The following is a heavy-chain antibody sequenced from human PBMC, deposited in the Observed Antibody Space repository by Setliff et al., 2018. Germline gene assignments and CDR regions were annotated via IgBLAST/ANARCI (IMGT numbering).Heavy chain of an antibody. CDR3: ARDIGGTGLLRSYYYGMDV. CDR2: ISYSGGST. V-gene: IGHV3-23*01. Sequence: GGSLRLSCAASGFTFSTYAMNWVRQAPGKGLEWVSAISYSGGSTYYADSVKGRFTISRDNSKNTLYLQMNSLRAEDTAVYYCARDIGGTGLLRSYYYGMDVWGQGTTVTVSS. D-gene: IGHD3-22*01. J-gene: IGHJ6*02. CDR1: GFTFSTYA.